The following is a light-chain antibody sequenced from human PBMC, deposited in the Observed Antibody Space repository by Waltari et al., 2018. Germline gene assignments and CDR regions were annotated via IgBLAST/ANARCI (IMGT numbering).Light chain of an antibody. CDR2: RDN. J-gene: IGLJ3*02. CDR1: HIGRKT. V-gene: IGLV3-9*01. CDR3: QVWDSSTVV. Sequence: SYDLTQPLSVSVALGQTARITFGESHIGRKTVHWYQEKPGLAPVLVIYRDNQRPSGIADRFSGSNSGNMATLTITTAQVGDEADYYCQVWDSSTVVFGAGTKLTVL.